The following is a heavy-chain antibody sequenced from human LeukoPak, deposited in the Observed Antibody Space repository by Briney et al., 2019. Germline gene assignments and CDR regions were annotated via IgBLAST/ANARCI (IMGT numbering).Heavy chain of an antibody. CDR2: TRNKASSYTT. CDR3: ASLTGTFR. J-gene: IGHJ4*02. D-gene: IGHD1-20*01. V-gene: IGHV3-72*01. CDR1: GFTFSDHY. Sequence: GGPLRLSCAASGFTFSDHYMDWVRQAPGKGLEWIGRTRNKASSYTTEYAASVKGRFTISRDDSENSLYLQMSSLKTEDTAVYYCASLTGTFRWGQGTLVTVSS.